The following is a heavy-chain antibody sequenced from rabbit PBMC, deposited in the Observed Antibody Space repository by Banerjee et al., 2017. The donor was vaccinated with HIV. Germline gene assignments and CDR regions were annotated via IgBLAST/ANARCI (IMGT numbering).Heavy chain of an antibody. CDR1: GLDFNVRYW. CDR3: ARDTGSSFSSYGMDL. Sequence: QEQLEESGGDLVKPGTSLTLTCKASGLDFNVRYWICWVRQAPGKGLEWIACINAVTGKAVYANWAKGRSTFSKTSSTTVTLQMTSLTAADTATYFCARDTGSSFSSYGMDLWGPGTLVTVS. CDR2: INAVTGKA. J-gene: IGHJ6*01. V-gene: IGHV1S45*01. D-gene: IGHD8-1*01.